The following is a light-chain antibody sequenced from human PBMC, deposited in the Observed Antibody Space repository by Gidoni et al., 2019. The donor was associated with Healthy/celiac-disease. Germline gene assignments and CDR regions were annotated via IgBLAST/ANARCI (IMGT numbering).Light chain of an antibody. CDR2: DAS. CDR3: RQFNSYPLMYT. V-gene: IGKV1-13*02. CDR1: QGISSA. Sequence: AIQLTQSPSSLSASVGDRVTITCRASQGISSALAWYQQKPGKAPKLLIYDASSLESGVPSRFSGSGSGTDFTLTISSLQPEDFATYDCRQFNSYPLMYTFGQGTKLEIK. J-gene: IGKJ2*01.